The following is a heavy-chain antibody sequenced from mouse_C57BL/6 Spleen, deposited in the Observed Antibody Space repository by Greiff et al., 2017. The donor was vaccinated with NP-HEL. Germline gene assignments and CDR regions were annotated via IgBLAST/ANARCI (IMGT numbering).Heavy chain of an antibody. D-gene: IGHD2-5*01. CDR2: IDPSDSET. V-gene: IGHV1-52*01. J-gene: IGHJ4*01. CDR3: ARGDYYSNYYYYAMDY. Sequence: QVQLQQPGAELVRPGSSVKLSCKASGYTFTSYWMHWVKQRPIQGLEWIGNIDPSDSETHYNQKFKDKATLTVDKSSSTAYMQLSSLTSEDSAVYYCARGDYYSNYYYYAMDYWGQGTSVTVSS. CDR1: GYTFTSYW.